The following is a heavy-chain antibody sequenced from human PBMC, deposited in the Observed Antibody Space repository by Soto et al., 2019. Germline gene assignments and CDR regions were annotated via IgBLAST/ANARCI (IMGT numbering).Heavy chain of an antibody. V-gene: IGHV1-18*04. CDR1: GYTFTSYG. Sequence: ASEKVSCKASGYTFTSYGISWVRQPPGQGLEWMGWISAYNGNTNYAQELQGRVTMTTDTSTSTAYMELRSLRSDDTAVYYCARSVGYYDDSSGYSRVGYCDYWGQGTLVTVSS. J-gene: IGHJ4*02. D-gene: IGHD3-22*01. CDR3: ARSVGYYDDSSGYSRVGYCDY. CDR2: ISAYNGNT.